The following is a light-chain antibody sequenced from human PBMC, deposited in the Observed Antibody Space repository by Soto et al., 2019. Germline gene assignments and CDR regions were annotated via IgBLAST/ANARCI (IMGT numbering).Light chain of an antibody. V-gene: IGKV1-39*01. J-gene: IGKJ4*01. CDR3: QQTYVAPVT. CDR1: QNINSF. Sequence: DIKMTQSPSSLSASVGERVTITCRASQNINSFLNWYQQKPGKAPKLLLSATSSVQSGVPARFSGGRSGTDFSLSISSLQPEDFATYYCQQTYVAPVTFGGGTKVEI. CDR2: ATS.